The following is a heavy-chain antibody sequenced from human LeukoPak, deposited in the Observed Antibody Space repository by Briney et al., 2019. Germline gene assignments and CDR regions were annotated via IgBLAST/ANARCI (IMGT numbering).Heavy chain of an antibody. CDR1: GGSFSGYY. CDR2: INHSGST. J-gene: IGHJ4*02. CDR3: ASGAQLRYLLY. D-gene: IGHD5-24*01. Sequence: PSETLSLTCAVYGGSFSGYYWSRFRQPPGKGLEWIGEINHSGSTNYNPSLKSRVTISVDTSKNQFSLKLSSVTAADTAVYYCASGAQLRYLLYWGQGTLVTVSS. V-gene: IGHV4-34*01.